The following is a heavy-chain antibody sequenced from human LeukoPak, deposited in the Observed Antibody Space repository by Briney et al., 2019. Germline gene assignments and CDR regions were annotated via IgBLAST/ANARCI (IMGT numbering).Heavy chain of an antibody. D-gene: IGHD5-24*01. CDR1: GGTFSSYA. Sequence: GSSVKVPCKASGGTFSSYAISWVRQAPGQGLEWMGGIIPIFGTANYAQKFQGRVTITTDESTSTAYMELSSLRSEDTAVYYCARSDKRWLQSSPLDYWGQGTLVTVSS. CDR2: IIPIFGTA. V-gene: IGHV1-69*05. J-gene: IGHJ4*02. CDR3: ARSDKRWLQSSPLDY.